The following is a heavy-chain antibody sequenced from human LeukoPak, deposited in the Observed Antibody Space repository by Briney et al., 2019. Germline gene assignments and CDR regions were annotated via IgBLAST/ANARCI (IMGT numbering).Heavy chain of an antibody. J-gene: IGHJ4*02. CDR3: TRGAGWLIDY. CDR2: FYNSGRS. Sequence: SETLSLTCTVSGASISSYYWSWIRQPPGKGLEWIGYFYNSGRSTYNPSLKSRVTVSADTSKNHFSLKLNSVTTADTAVYYCTRGAGWLIDYWGQGILVTVSS. D-gene: IGHD3-16*01. CDR1: GASISSYY. V-gene: IGHV4-59*01.